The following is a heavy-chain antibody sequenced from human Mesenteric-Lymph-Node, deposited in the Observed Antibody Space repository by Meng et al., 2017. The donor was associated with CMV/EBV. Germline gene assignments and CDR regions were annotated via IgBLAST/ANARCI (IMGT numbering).Heavy chain of an antibody. CDR1: GGSISSSSYY. CDR3: ARPPYYDFWSGYFSSRGVGYGMDV. CDR2: ISYSGST. D-gene: IGHD3-3*01. J-gene: IGHJ6*02. Sequence: GSLRLSCTVSGGSISSSSYYWGWIRQPPGKGLEWIGSISYSGSTYYNPSLKSRVTMSVDTSKNQFSLKLSSVTAADTAVYYCARPPYYDFWSGYFSSRGVGYGMDVWGQGTMVTVSS. V-gene: IGHV4-39*01.